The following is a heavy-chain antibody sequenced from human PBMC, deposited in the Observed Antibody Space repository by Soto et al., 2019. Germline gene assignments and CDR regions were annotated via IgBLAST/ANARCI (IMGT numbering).Heavy chain of an antibody. CDR2: IIPIFGTA. Sequence: QVQLVQSGAEVKKPGSSVKVSCKASGGTFSSYAISWVRQAPGQGLEWMGGIIPIFGTANYAQKFQGRFPITADKSTSTAYMELGSLRSEDTAVYYWARVRDGYNLLFDYWGQGTLVTVSS. J-gene: IGHJ4*02. V-gene: IGHV1-69*06. D-gene: IGHD5-12*01. CDR3: ARVRDGYNLLFDY. CDR1: GGTFSSYA.